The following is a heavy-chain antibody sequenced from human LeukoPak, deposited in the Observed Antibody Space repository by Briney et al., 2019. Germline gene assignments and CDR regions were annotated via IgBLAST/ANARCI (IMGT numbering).Heavy chain of an antibody. J-gene: IGHJ6*02. Sequence: GGSLRLSCAASGFTVSSNYMSWVRQAPGKGLEWVSVIYSGGSTYYADSVKGRFTISRHNSKNTLYLQMNSLRAEDTAVYYCARTSPYGVYYYYYGMDVWGQGTTVTVSS. D-gene: IGHD2-2*01. CDR3: ARTSPYGVYYYYYGMDV. CDR2: IYSGGST. V-gene: IGHV3-53*04. CDR1: GFTVSSNY.